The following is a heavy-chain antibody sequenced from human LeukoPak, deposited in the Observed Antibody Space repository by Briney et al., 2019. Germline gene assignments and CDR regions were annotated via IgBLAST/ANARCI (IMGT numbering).Heavy chain of an antibody. V-gene: IGHV4-31*03. CDR3: AREVSYDSSGYYFDY. D-gene: IGHD3-22*01. CDR2: IYYSGST. J-gene: IGHJ4*02. CDR1: GGSISSGGNY. Sequence: SETLSLTCTVSGGSISSGGNYWSWIRQHPGKGLEWIGYIYYSGSTYYNPSLKSRVTISVDTSKNQFSLKLSSVTAADTAVYYCAREVSYDSSGYYFDYWGQGTLVTVSS.